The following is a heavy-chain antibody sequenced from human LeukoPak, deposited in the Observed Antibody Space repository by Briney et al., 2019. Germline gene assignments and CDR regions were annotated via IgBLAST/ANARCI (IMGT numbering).Heavy chain of an antibody. CDR2: IHYGGST. CDR1: GGSISSYSYY. Sequence: SETLSLTCTVSGGSISSYSYYWGWIRQPPGKGLEWIGSIHYGGSTYYNPSLKSRVTISVDTSKNQFSLKLSSVTAADTAVCYCARVSGYDWESFYDYWGQGTLVTVSS. CDR3: ARVSGYDWESFYDY. V-gene: IGHV4-39*07. J-gene: IGHJ4*02. D-gene: IGHD5-12*01.